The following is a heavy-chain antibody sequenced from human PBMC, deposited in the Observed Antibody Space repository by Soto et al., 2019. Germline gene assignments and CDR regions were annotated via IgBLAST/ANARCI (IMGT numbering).Heavy chain of an antibody. D-gene: IGHD6-19*01. CDR2: ITYDGNTK. V-gene: IGHV3-30*04. J-gene: IGHJ4*02. Sequence: QVHLAESGGVVVQPGRSLRLSCAASGFTFSNYPMNWVRQAPGKGLERVDVITYDGNTKHYADSVKGRCTISRDNPRNALYVQMNGLRVEDTAVYYCARGVSLGVAEAGYFDSWGQGAQVTVSS. CDR3: ARGVSLGVAEAGYFDS. CDR1: GFTFSNYP.